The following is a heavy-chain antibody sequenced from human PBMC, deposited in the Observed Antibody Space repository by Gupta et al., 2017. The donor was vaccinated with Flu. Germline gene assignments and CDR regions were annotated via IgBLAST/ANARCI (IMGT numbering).Heavy chain of an antibody. V-gene: IGHV3-7*01. D-gene: IGHD1-14*01. CDR1: VLPCRNSC. CDR3: VRDPESSAFDI. J-gene: IGHJ3*02. CDR2: INPDGSTT. Sequence: EVQLLESGGDLVQTGGSLRLSCVASVLPCRNSCMAWVRQAPRTGLELVANINPDGSTTNYVDSVKGRFTISRDNVKNSVYLQMNSLRVDDTATYYCVRDPESSAFDIWGQGTMVTVSS.